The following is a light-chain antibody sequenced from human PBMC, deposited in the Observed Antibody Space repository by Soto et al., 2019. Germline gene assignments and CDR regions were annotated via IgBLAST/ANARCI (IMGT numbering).Light chain of an antibody. J-gene: IGKJ4*01. CDR3: QQYYSYRLT. V-gene: IGKV1-5*03. Sequence: DIQMTQSPCTLSASVGARVTITCRASQTISSWLAWYKQKPGKAPKIRIYKASTLKSGVPSRFSGSGSGTDVTITISCLQSEDFATYYCQQYYSYRLTFGGGTKVDI. CDR1: QTISSW. CDR2: KAS.